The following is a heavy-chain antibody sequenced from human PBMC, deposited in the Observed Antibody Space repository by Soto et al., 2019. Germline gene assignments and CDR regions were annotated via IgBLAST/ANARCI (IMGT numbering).Heavy chain of an antibody. CDR3: ARGGGATYYYYYYGMDV. D-gene: IGHD1-26*01. J-gene: IGHJ6*02. CDR1: GGTFSSYA. Sequence: SVKVSCKASGGTFSSYAISWVRQAPGQGLEWVGGIIPIFGTANYAQKFQGRVTITADESTSTAYMELSSLRSEDTAVYYCARGGGATYYYYYYGMDVWGQGTTVTVSS. V-gene: IGHV1-69*13. CDR2: IIPIFGTA.